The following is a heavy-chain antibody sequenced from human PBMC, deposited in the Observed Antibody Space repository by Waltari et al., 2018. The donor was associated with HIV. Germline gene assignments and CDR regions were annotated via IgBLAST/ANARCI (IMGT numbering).Heavy chain of an antibody. J-gene: IGHJ4*02. CDR2: ISWNIGSI. D-gene: IGHD6-13*01. CDR1: GFTFDDYA. CDR3: AKDTAPAAGYGDYFDY. V-gene: IGHV3-9*01. Sequence: EVQLVESGGGLVQPGGSLRLSCVASGFTFDDYAMHWVRQVPGKGLEWVSGISWNIGSIGYADSVKGRFTISRDNAKNSLYLQMNSLRGEDTAFYYCAKDTAPAAGYGDYFDYWGQGTLVTVSS.